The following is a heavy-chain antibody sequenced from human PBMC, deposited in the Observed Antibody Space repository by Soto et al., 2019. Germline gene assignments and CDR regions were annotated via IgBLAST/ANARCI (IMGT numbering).Heavy chain of an antibody. Sequence: GGSLRLSCAASGFTFSSYAMSWVRQAPGKGLEWVSAISGSGGSTYYADSVKGRFTISRDNSKNTLYLQMNSLRAEDTAVYYCAKDPLWGLAEDYFDYWGQGTLVTVSS. V-gene: IGHV3-23*01. CDR3: AKDPLWGLAEDYFDY. CDR1: GFTFSSYA. D-gene: IGHD7-27*01. J-gene: IGHJ4*02. CDR2: ISGSGGST.